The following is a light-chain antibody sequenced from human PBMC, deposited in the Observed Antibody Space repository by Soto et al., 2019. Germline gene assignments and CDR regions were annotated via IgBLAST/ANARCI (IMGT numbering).Light chain of an antibody. CDR3: CSHAGSSVL. J-gene: IGLJ2*01. V-gene: IGLV2-11*01. CDR1: SSDVGANNY. Sequence: QSALTQPRSVSGSPGQXVTISCTGTSSDVGANNYVSWYQQHPGKAPKLMIYDVSKRPSGVPDRLSGSKSGNTASLTISGLQAEDEAVYYCCSHAGSSVLFGGGTKLTVL. CDR2: DVS.